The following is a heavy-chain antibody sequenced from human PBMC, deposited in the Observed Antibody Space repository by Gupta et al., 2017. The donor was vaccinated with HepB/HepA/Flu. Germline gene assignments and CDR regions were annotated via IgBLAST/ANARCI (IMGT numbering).Heavy chain of an antibody. Sequence: EVQLVQSGAEVKKPGESLKISCKGSGYSFTSYWIGWVRQMPGKGLEWMGIIYPGDSDTRYSPSFQGQVTISADKSISTAYLQWSSLKASDTAMYYCARQDEIRSFPWELGTAGLGWFDPWGQGTLVTVSS. CDR1: GYSFTSYW. CDR3: ARQDEIRSFPWELGTAGLGWFDP. J-gene: IGHJ5*02. V-gene: IGHV5-51*01. CDR2: IYPGDSDT. D-gene: IGHD1-26*01.